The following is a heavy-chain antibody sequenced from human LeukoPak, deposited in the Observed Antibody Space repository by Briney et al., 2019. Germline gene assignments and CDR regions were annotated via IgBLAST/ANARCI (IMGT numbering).Heavy chain of an antibody. CDR1: GFTFSSYS. CDR2: ISSSSSTI. D-gene: IGHD2-21*01. V-gene: IGHV3-48*01. Sequence: GGSLRLSCAASGFTFSSYSMNWVRQAPGKGLEWVSYISSSSSTIYYADSVKGRFTISRDNAKNSLYLQMNSLRAEDTAVYYCARAVWWPQTNYWGQGTLVTVSS. CDR3: ARAVWWPQTNY. J-gene: IGHJ4*02.